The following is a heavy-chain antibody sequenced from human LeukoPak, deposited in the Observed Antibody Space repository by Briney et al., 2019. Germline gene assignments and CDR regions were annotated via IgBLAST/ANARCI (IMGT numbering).Heavy chain of an antibody. J-gene: IGHJ4*02. CDR3: ARATFWSGYPIDY. CDR2: ISSSSNYM. CDR1: GFTFSSFS. Sequence: PGGSLGLSCAASGFTFSSFSMNWVRQAPGKGLEWVSSISSSSNYMYYADSVRGRFTISRDNAKNSLYLQMNSLRAEDTAVYYCARATFWSGYPIDYWGQGTLVTVSS. D-gene: IGHD3-3*01. V-gene: IGHV3-21*01.